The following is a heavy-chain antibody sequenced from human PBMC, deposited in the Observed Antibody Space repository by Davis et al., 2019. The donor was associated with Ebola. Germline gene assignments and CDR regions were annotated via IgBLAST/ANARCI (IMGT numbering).Heavy chain of an antibody. V-gene: IGHV3-74*01. J-gene: IGHJ3*01. CDR3: ASQGQGL. CDR2: INGDGGGI. Sequence: SSTYSGLTSSTYWMHWVRQAPGKGPVWVSRINGDGGGITYADSVKGRFTISRDNAKNTLYLQMTTLRAEDTAVYYCASQGQGLWGRGTMVTVSS. CDR1: GLTSSTYW.